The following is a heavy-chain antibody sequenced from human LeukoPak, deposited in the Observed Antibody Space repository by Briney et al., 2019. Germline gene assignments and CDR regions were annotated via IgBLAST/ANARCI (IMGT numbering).Heavy chain of an antibody. CDR1: GYTFTGYY. CDR2: INPNSGGT. J-gene: IGHJ5*02. V-gene: IGHV1-2*02. CDR3: ARGYCSGGSCYSVENWFDP. Sequence: ASVKVSCKASGYTFTGYYMHWVRQAPGQGLEWMGWINPNSGGTNYAQKFQGRVTMTGDTSISTAYMELSRLRSDDTAVYYCARGYCSGGSCYSVENWFDPWGQGTLVTVSS. D-gene: IGHD2-15*01.